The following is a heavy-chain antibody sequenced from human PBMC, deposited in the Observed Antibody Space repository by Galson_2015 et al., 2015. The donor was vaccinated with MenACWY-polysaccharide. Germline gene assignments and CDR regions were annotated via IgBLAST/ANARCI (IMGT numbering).Heavy chain of an antibody. CDR3: AREEGIRPFLIKNYYDSSGHTRTLGY. D-gene: IGHD3-22*01. Sequence: SVKVSCKASGYTFTGYYLHWVRQAPGQGPEWMGRINPNSGGTNYAQTFQGRVTMTRDTSMSTAYMELSRLRSDDTALYYCAREEGIRPFLIKNYYDSSGHTRTLGYWGQGSLVTVSS. V-gene: IGHV1-2*06. J-gene: IGHJ4*02. CDR1: GYTFTGYY. CDR2: INPNSGGT.